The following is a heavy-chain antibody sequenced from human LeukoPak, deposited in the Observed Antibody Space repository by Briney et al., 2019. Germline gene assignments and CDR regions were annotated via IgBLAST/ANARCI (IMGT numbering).Heavy chain of an antibody. CDR1: GFTFGTYG. Sequence: PGGSLRLSCEASGFTFGTYGMTWVRQAPGKGLEWVSGITGSSTWTYYGDSVRGRFTISRDNAQDSLYLQMNSLRDEDSGVYYCARESREGLNPVLSFDYWGQGTHVTVSS. CDR2: ITGSSTWT. D-gene: IGHD5-24*01. J-gene: IGHJ4*02. CDR3: ARESREGLNPVLSFDY. V-gene: IGHV3-21*06.